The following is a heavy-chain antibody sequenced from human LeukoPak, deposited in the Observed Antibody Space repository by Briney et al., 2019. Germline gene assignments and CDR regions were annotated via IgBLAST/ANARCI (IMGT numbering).Heavy chain of an antibody. V-gene: IGHV4-34*01. CDR2: IDRAGST. D-gene: IGHD2-2*01. Sequence: PSETLSPTCAVYGESFSGYHWSWIRQTPGKGLEWIGKIDRAGSTIYNPSLKSRLTISVDTPKNQFSLELSSVKAADTAVYYCARGRYCDSTNCPYEGGFYYMAVWGEGTTVIVSS. J-gene: IGHJ6*03. CDR1: GESFSGYH. CDR3: ARGRYCDSTNCPYEGGFYYMAV.